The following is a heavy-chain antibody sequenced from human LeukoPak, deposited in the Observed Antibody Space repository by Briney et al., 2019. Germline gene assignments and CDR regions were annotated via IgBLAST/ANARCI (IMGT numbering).Heavy chain of an antibody. D-gene: IGHD5-24*01. V-gene: IGHV1-69*06. J-gene: IGHJ4*02. Sequence: ASVKVSCKASGDTFSSYIIRWVRQAPGQGLEWMGGIIPVFGTANYAQKFQGRVTITADKSTSTAYMGVNSLRYEDTAVYYCARGLRRDGYNYFTGDVSFDYWGQGTLITVSS. CDR3: ARGLRRDGYNYFTGDVSFDY. CDR1: GDTFSSYI. CDR2: IIPVFGTA.